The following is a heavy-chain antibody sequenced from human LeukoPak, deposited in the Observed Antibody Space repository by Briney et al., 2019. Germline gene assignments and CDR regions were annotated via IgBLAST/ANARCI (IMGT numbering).Heavy chain of an antibody. D-gene: IGHD2-2*01. J-gene: IGHJ4*02. V-gene: IGHV3-11*01. CDR3: ATLLPAARSDDY. CDR2: ISSSGSTI. Sequence: PGGSLRLSCAASGFTFSDYYMSWIRQAPGKRLEWVSYISSSGSTIYYADSVKGRFTISRDNAKNSLYLQMNSLRAEDTAVYYCATLLPAARSDDYWGQGTLVTVSS. CDR1: GFTFSDYY.